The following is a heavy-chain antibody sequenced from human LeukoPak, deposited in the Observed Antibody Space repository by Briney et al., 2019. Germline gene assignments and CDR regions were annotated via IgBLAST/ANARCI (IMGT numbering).Heavy chain of an antibody. J-gene: IGHJ4*02. Sequence: ASVKVSCKASGYTFTSYGISWVRQAPGQGLECMGWISAYNGNTNYAQKLQGRVTMTTDTSTSTAYMELRSLRSDDTAVYYCARGSRYSSGWDPIDYWGQGTLVTVSS. CDR1: GYTFTSYG. D-gene: IGHD6-19*01. CDR2: ISAYNGNT. CDR3: ARGSRYSSGWDPIDY. V-gene: IGHV1-18*01.